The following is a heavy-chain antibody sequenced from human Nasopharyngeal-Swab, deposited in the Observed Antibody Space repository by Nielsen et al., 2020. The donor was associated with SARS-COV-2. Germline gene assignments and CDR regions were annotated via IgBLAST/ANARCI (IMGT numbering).Heavy chain of an antibody. V-gene: IGHV4-59*08. D-gene: IGHD3-9*01. CDR1: GGSISRNY. Sequence: SETLSLTCTVSGGSISRNYWSWIRQPPGKGLEWIGYIYDSGNTNYNPSLRSRVTISVDTSKNQFSLKLSSVTAADTAVYYCARHPPLTGFDSWGQGTLITVSS. CDR3: ARHPPLTGFDS. J-gene: IGHJ4*02. CDR2: IYDSGNT.